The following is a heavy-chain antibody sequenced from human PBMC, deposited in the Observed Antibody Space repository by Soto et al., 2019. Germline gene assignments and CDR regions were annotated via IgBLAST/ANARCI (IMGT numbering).Heavy chain of an antibody. V-gene: IGHV3-33*01. Sequence: QVQLVESGGGVVQPGRSLRLSCAASGFTFSGYGMHWVRQAPGKGLEWVAIIWYDGSNEYYADSVKGRFTISRDNSKNTLYLQMNNLRDEDSAVYYCARVSAGDTSPNYFGYWGQGTQVTVSS. CDR3: ARVSAGDTSPNYFGY. CDR1: GFTFSGYG. J-gene: IGHJ4*02. CDR2: IWYDGSNE. D-gene: IGHD2-21*02.